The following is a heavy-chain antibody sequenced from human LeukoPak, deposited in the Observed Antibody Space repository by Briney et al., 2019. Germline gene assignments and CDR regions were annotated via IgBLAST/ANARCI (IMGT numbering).Heavy chain of an antibody. J-gene: IGHJ5*02. Sequence: PSETLSLTCTVSGGSISSGDYYWSWIRQPPGKGLEWIGYIYYSGSTYYNPSLKSRVTISVDTSKNQFSLKLSSVTAADTAVYYCARETLLYCSSTSCYWFDPWGQGTLVTVSP. CDR1: GGSISSGDYY. CDR2: IYYSGST. CDR3: ARETLLYCSSTSCYWFDP. V-gene: IGHV4-30-4*08. D-gene: IGHD2-2*01.